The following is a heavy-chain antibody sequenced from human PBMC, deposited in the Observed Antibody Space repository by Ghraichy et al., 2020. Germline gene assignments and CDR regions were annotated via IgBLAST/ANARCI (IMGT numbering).Heavy chain of an antibody. D-gene: IGHD1-26*01. CDR1: GFTFSSYA. Sequence: GGSLRLSCAASGFTFSSYAMHWVRQAPGKGLEWVAVISYDGSNKYYADSVKGRFTISRDNSKNTLYLQMNSLRAEDTAVYYCARVNSGSYYLRTDFDYWGQGTLVTVSS. CDR2: ISYDGSNK. J-gene: IGHJ4*02. CDR3: ARVNSGSYYLRTDFDY. V-gene: IGHV3-30-3*01.